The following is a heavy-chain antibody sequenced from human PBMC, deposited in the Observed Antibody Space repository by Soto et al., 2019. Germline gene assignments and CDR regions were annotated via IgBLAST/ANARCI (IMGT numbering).Heavy chain of an antibody. Sequence: QVQLVESGGGVVQPGRSLRLSCAASGFTFSRYGMHWVRQAPGKGLEWVAVILDDGSDQNYADSVKGRFTISRDNSKNSLYLQLNSLRAEDTAVYYCAIDDAYGDKGVDYWGQGTLVTVSS. V-gene: IGHV3-33*01. CDR3: AIDDAYGDKGVDY. CDR2: ILDDGSDQ. J-gene: IGHJ4*02. D-gene: IGHD4-17*01. CDR1: GFTFSRYG.